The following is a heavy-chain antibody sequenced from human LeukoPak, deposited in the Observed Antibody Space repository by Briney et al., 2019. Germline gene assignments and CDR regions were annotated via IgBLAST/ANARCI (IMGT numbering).Heavy chain of an antibody. J-gene: IGHJ4*02. Sequence: PGGSLRLSCAASGFIFSNYWMHWVRQAPGKGLVWVTRMNSDGSATYYADSVQGRFTISRDNAKNTLYLQMNSLRAEDTAMYFCAKGPNYFDSWGQGTLVTASS. V-gene: IGHV3-74*01. CDR1: GFIFSNYW. CDR2: MNSDGSAT. CDR3: AKGPNYFDS.